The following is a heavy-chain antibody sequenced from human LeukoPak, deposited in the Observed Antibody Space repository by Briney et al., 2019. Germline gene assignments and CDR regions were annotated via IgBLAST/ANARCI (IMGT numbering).Heavy chain of an antibody. CDR3: AYSTRDSSGWYAFDY. CDR1: GGTFSSYT. V-gene: IGHV1-69*02. Sequence: SVKVSCKASGGTFSSYTISWVRQAPGQGLEWMGRIIPILGIANYAQKFQGRVTITADKSTSTAYMELSSLRSEDTAVYYCAYSTRDSSGWYAFDYWGQGTLVTVSS. J-gene: IGHJ4*02. D-gene: IGHD6-19*01. CDR2: IIPILGIA.